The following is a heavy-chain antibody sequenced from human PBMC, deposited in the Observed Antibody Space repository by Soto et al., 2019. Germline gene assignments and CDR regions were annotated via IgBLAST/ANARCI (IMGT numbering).Heavy chain of an antibody. J-gene: IGHJ4*02. CDR3: ARKTDSGGNGGF. D-gene: IGHD2-15*01. CDR2: IYSNGDT. Sequence: EVRLVETGGGLIQPGGSLRLSCAVSGFTVGYNYMYWVRQPPGKGLEWVSLIYSNGDTRYADSVAGRFTVSRDSSKNTLYLQMNNLRDDDTAVYYCARKTDSGGNGGFWGQGTLVTVSS. V-gene: IGHV3-53*02. CDR1: GFTVGYNY.